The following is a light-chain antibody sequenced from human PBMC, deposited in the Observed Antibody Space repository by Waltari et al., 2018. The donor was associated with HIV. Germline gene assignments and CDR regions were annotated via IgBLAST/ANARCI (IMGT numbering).Light chain of an antibody. J-gene: IGLJ2*01. CDR2: DNT. V-gene: IGLV1-40*01. Sequence: QSVLTQPPSVPGAPGQRVTISCTGTSSNIGAGYDVHWYQQFPGSVPRLRIYDNTNRPSGVPDRFAGSKSGTSASLAISGLQAEDEADYYCQSYDSSLKVIFGGGTKVTVL. CDR3: QSYDSSLKVI. CDR1: SSNIGAGYD.